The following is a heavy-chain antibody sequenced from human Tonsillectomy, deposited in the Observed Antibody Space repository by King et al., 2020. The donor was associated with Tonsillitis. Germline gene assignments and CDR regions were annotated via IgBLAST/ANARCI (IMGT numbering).Heavy chain of an antibody. CDR1: GFSLAKYG. CDR3: AVEGWLGDTFDL. J-gene: IGHJ3*01. D-gene: IGHD6-19*01. V-gene: IGHV3-30*02. Sequence: QVQLVESGGGVVQPGGSLRLSCAASGFSLAKYGIHWVRQAPGKGLEWLTYIRQDGKYIRYADSVKGLFIVSRDNSRNRLYLQMSGLGLQDTAVYYCAVEGWLGDTFDLWGQGTLVTVSS. CDR2: IRQDGKYI.